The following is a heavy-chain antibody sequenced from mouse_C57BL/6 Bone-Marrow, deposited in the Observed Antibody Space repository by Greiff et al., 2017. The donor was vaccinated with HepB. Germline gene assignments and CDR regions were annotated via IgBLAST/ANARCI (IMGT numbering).Heavy chain of an antibody. J-gene: IGHJ4*01. Sequence: EVMLVESGGGLVKPGGSLKLSCAASGFTFSDYGMHWVRQAPEKGLEWVAYISSGSSTIYYADTVKGRFTISRDNAKNTLFLQMTSLRSEDTAMYYCARASYYSNYDYAMDYWGQGTSVTVSS. CDR1: GFTFSDYG. D-gene: IGHD2-5*01. CDR3: ARASYYSNYDYAMDY. V-gene: IGHV5-17*01. CDR2: ISSGSSTI.